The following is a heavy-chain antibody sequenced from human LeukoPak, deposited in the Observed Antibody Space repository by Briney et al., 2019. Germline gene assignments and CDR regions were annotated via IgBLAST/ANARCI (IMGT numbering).Heavy chain of an antibody. J-gene: IGHJ6*03. CDR1: GYTFSSYD. CDR2: ITLSGANT. V-gene: IGHV3-23*01. D-gene: IGHD2-2*01. Sequence: GGSLRLSCAASGYTFSSYDMSWVRQAPGKGLEWVSSITLSGANTFYADSVMGRFTISRDNSKNTLYLQMNSLSAEDTAVYYCAKRGNPAVGHHYLDVWGEGTPVSVSS. CDR3: AKRGNPAVGHHYLDV.